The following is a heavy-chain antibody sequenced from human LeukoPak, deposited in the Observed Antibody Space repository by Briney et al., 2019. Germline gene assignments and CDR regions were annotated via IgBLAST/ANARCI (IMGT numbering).Heavy chain of an antibody. CDR1: GFTFSSYC. D-gene: IGHD6-13*01. CDR3: ARDSSWHVPVPENPVAFDY. Sequence: PGGSLRLSCAASGFTFSSYCMSWVRQAPGKGLEWVANIKQDGSEKHYVDSVKGRFTISRDNAKNSLYLQMNSLRAEDTAMYYCARDSSWHVPVPENPVAFDYWGQGTLVTVSS. V-gene: IGHV3-7*01. J-gene: IGHJ4*02. CDR2: IKQDGSEK.